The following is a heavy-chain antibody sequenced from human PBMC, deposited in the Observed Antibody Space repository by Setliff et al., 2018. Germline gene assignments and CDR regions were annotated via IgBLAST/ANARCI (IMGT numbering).Heavy chain of an antibody. D-gene: IGHD6-19*01. J-gene: IGHJ4*02. CDR3: ARRLSGSGGDDY. Sequence: SETLSLTCTVSGYSISSGYIWGWIRQPPGKGLEWIGCVYYSGSTYYNPSLKSRVTISVDTSKNQFSLKLSSVTAADTAVYYCARRLSGSGGDDYWGQGTLVTVSS. V-gene: IGHV4-38-2*02. CDR1: GYSISSGYI. CDR2: VYYSGST.